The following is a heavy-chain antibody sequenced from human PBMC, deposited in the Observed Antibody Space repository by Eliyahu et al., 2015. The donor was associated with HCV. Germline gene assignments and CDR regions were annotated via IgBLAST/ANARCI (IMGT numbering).Heavy chain of an antibody. D-gene: IGHD6-19*01. Sequence: QVQLVQSGAEVKKPGSSVKVSCKASGGTFSSYAISWVRQAPGQGLEWMGRIIPILGIANYAQKFQGRVTITADKSTSTAYMELSSLRSEDTAVYYCARDPGVAGTLREPPWGQGTLVTVSS. J-gene: IGHJ4*02. CDR2: IIPILGIA. CDR3: ARDPGVAGTLREPP. V-gene: IGHV1-69*04. CDR1: GGTFSSYA.